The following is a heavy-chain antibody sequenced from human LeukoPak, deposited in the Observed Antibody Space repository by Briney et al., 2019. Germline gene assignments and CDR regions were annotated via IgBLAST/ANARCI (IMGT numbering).Heavy chain of an antibody. CDR3: ARLSNRPLYYYYYYYMDV. D-gene: IGHD1-14*01. V-gene: IGHV5-51*01. Sequence: GESLKISCKGSGYSLTSYWIGWVRQMPGKGLEWMGIIYPGDSDTRYSPSFQGQVTISADKSISTAYLQWSSLKASDTAMYYCARLSNRPLYYYYYYYMDVWGKGTTVTVSS. CDR1: GYSLTSYW. J-gene: IGHJ6*03. CDR2: IYPGDSDT.